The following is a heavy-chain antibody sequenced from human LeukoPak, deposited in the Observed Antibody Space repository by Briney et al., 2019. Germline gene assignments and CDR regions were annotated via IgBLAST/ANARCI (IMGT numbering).Heavy chain of an antibody. D-gene: IGHD2-21*02. CDR2: IKQDGSEK. CDR3: ARSSVDCYSDCIFDY. Sequence: GGSLRLSCAASGFTFSSYWMSWVRQAPGKGLEWVANIKQDGSEKYYVDSVKGRFTISRDNAKNSLYLQMNSLRAEDTAVYYCARSSVDCYSDCIFDYWGQGTLVTVSS. V-gene: IGHV3-7*01. CDR1: GFTFSSYW. J-gene: IGHJ4*02.